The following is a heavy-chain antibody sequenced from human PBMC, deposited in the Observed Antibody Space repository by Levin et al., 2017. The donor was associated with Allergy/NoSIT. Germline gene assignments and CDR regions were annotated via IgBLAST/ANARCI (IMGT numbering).Heavy chain of an antibody. CDR3: AREGDYDYGMDG. CDR2: IYSGGST. CDR1: GFTVSSNY. D-gene: IGHD3-16*01. J-gene: IGHJ6*02. Sequence: AGGSLRLSCAASGFTVSSNYMSWVRQAPGKGLEWVSVIYSGGSTYYADSVKGRFTISRDNSKNTLYLQMNSLRAEDPAVYYCAREGDYDYGMDGWGQGTTVTVSS. V-gene: IGHV3-53*01.